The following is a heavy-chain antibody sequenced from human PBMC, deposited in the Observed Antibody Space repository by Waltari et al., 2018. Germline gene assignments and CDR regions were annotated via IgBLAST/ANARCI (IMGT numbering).Heavy chain of an antibody. CDR3: ARDWPVLRYFRAPTGGMDV. CDR2: ISSSSSTI. Sequence: EVQLVESGGGLVQPGGSLRLSCAASGFTFSSYSMNWVRQAPGKGLEWVSYISSSSSTIYYADSVKGRFTISRDNAKNTLYLQMNSLRAEDTAVFYCARDWPVLRYFRAPTGGMDVWGQGTTVTVSS. CDR1: GFTFSSYS. D-gene: IGHD3-9*01. J-gene: IGHJ6*02. V-gene: IGHV3-48*01.